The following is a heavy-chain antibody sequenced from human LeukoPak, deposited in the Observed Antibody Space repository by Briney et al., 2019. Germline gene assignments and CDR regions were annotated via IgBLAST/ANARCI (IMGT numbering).Heavy chain of an antibody. D-gene: IGHD2-21*02. J-gene: IGHJ6*03. CDR2: IFASGGT. Sequence: SETLSLTCSVSGGSISSFYWSWVRQPAGKGLEWIGRIFASGGTSYNPSLKSRVTISVDKSKNQFSLNLSSVTAADTAVYFCARAWVTGIKNYYYYYMGVWGKGTTVTVSS. CDR3: ARAWVTGIKNYYYYYMGV. CDR1: GGSISSFY. V-gene: IGHV4-4*07.